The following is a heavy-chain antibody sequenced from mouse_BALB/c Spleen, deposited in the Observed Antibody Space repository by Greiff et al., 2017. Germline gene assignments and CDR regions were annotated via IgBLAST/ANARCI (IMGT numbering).Heavy chain of an antibody. D-gene: IGHD2-1*01. CDR2: INPSTGYT. Sequence: VQLQQSGAELAKPGASVKMSCKASGYTFTSYWMHWVKQRPGQGLEWIGYINPSTGYTEYSQKFKDKATLTADKSSSTAYMQLSSLTSEDSAVYYCARWGNPYWYFDVWGAGTTVTVSS. J-gene: IGHJ1*01. CDR1: GYTFTSYW. V-gene: IGHV1-7*01. CDR3: ARWGNPYWYFDV.